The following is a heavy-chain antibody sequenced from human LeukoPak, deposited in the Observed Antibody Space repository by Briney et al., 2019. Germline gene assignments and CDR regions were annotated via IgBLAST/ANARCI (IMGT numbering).Heavy chain of an antibody. V-gene: IGHV1-69*05. CDR3: ARAHCSSTSCYSEGYFDY. D-gene: IGHD2-2*01. CDR1: GGTFSSYA. CDR2: VIPIFGTA. J-gene: IGHJ4*02. Sequence: GASVKVSCKASGGTFSSYAISWVRQAPGQGLEWMGGVIPIFGTANYAQKFQGRVTITTDESTSTAYMELSSLRSEDTAVYYCARAHCSSTSCYSEGYFDYWGQGTLVTVSS.